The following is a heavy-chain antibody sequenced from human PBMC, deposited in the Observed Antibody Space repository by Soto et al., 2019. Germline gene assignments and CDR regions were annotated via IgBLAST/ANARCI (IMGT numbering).Heavy chain of an antibody. D-gene: IGHD3-22*01. CDR2: ISGSGGST. Sequence: GGSLRLSCAASGFTFSSYAMSWVRQAPGKGLEWVSAISGSGGSTYYADSVKGRFTISRDNSKNTLYLQMNSLRAEDTAVYYCAKDYGSPLTYYYDSSGYYPSPTFDYWAREPWSPSPQ. V-gene: IGHV3-23*01. CDR1: GFTFSSYA. J-gene: IGHJ4*02. CDR3: AKDYGSPLTYYYDSSGYYPSPTFDY.